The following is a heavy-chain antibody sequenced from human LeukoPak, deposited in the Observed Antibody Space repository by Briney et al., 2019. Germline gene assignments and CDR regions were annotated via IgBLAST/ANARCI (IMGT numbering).Heavy chain of an antibody. D-gene: IGHD2-2*01. Sequence: ASVKVSCKASGYTFTSHGISWVRQAPGQGLEWMGWISAYNGNTNYAQKLQGRVTMTTDTSTSTAYMELRSLRSDDTAVYYCARMKLGIVVVPAAIDYWGQGTLVTVSS. V-gene: IGHV1-18*01. CDR2: ISAYNGNT. CDR3: ARMKLGIVVVPAAIDY. CDR1: GYTFTSHG. J-gene: IGHJ4*02.